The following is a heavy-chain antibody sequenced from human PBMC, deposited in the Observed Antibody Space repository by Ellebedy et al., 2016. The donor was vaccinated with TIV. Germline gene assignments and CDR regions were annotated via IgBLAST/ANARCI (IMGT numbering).Heavy chain of an antibody. CDR2: IYYSGST. J-gene: IGHJ4*02. D-gene: IGHD3-22*01. CDR3: ARESSGYSSVRVYYFDY. V-gene: IGHV4-59*12. CDR1: GGSLSTYS. Sequence: SETLSLTCTVSGGSLSTYSWSWIRQPPGKGLEWIGYIYYSGSTYYNPSLKSRVTISVDTSKNQFSLKLSSVPAADTAVYYCARESSGYSSVRVYYFDYWGQGTLVTVSS.